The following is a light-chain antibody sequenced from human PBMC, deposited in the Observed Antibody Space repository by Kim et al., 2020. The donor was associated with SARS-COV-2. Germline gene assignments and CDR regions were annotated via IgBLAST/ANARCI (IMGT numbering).Light chain of an antibody. Sequence: SPGDRATLSGWASQSVGKNYLAWYQQKPGLAPRLLICDASNRATGIPDRFSGSGSGTDFTLTISRLEPEDFAVYYCQQYADAPLTFGGGTKVDIK. J-gene: IGKJ4*01. CDR2: DAS. V-gene: IGKV3D-20*01. CDR1: QSVGKNY. CDR3: QQYADAPLT.